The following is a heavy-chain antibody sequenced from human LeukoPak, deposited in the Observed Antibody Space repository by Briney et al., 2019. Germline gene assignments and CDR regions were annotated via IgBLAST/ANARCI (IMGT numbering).Heavy chain of an antibody. J-gene: IGHJ6*02. V-gene: IGHV3-23*01. CDR3: AKDGITIFGVVTQLYGMDV. Sequence: GGSLRLSCAASGFTFSSYAMSWVRQAPGKGLEWVSAISGSGGSTYYADSVKGRFTISRDNSKNTLYLQMNSLRAEDTAVYYCAKDGITIFGVVTQLYGMDVWDQGTTVTVSS. CDR2: ISGSGGST. CDR1: GFTFSSYA. D-gene: IGHD3-3*01.